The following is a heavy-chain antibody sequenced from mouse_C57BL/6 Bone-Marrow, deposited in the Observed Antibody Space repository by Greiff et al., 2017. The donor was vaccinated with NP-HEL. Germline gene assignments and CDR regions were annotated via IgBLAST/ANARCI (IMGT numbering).Heavy chain of an antibody. CDR3: ARCDYGVFAY. D-gene: IGHD2-4*01. CDR1: GYTFTSYG. Sequence: VQRVESGAELARPGASVKLSCKASGYTFTSYGISWVKQRTGQGLEWIGEIYPRSGNTYYNEKFKGKATLTADKSSSTAYMELRSLTSEDSAVYFCARCDYGVFAYWGQGTLVTVSA. V-gene: IGHV1-81*01. J-gene: IGHJ3*01. CDR2: IYPRSGNT.